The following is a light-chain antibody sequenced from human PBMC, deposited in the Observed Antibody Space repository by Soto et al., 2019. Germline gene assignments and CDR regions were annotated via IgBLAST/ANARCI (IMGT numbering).Light chain of an antibody. V-gene: IGKV1-5*01. CDR3: QQYNNYATWT. CDR1: QSISVW. Sequence: IQMTHSPATRSASGLGVVSIAFLASQSISVWLAWYQQKPGKAPKVLIWDASSLQRGVPSRFSGSGSGTEFTLTIRSLQPDDFATYYCQQYNNYATWTFGQGTKVDIK. CDR2: DAS. J-gene: IGKJ1*01.